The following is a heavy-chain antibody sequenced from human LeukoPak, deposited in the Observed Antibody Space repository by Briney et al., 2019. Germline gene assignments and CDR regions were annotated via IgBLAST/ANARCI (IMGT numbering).Heavy chain of an antibody. CDR3: ARNTPAGYNSGRYYFDH. CDR2: FYYTASS. V-gene: IGHV4-59*08. CDR1: GGSITAYY. D-gene: IGHD6-19*01. Sequence: SETLSLTCTVSGGSITAYYWSWIRQPPGKGLEWIGYFYYTASSNYNPSLKSRVSMSIDTSKSQFSLKLSSVTAADTAVYYCARNTPAGYNSGRYYFDHWGRGILVTVSS. J-gene: IGHJ4*02.